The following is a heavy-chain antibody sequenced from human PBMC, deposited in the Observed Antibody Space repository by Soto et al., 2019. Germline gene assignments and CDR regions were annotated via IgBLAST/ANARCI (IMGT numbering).Heavy chain of an antibody. D-gene: IGHD2-21*02. Sequence: EVQLVESGGGLVQPGGSLRLSCAASGFTFSSYSMNWVRQAPGKGLEWVSYISSSSSTIYYADSVKGRFTISRDNAKNSLYLQMNSLRDEDTAVYYCAGGRDCSDYYYYYGMDVWGQGTTVTVSS. CDR3: AGGRDCSDYYYYYGMDV. J-gene: IGHJ6*02. V-gene: IGHV3-48*02. CDR2: ISSSSSTI. CDR1: GFTFSSYS.